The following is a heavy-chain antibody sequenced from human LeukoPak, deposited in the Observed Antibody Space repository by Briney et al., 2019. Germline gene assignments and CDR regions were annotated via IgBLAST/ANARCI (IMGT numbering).Heavy chain of an antibody. Sequence: ASVKVSCTASGYTFTGYYMHWVRQAPGQGLEWMGWINPNSGGTNYAQKFQGRVTMTRDTSISTAYMELSRLRSDDTAVYYCARELITMVRGVPLRWYYFDYWGQGTLVTVSS. CDR3: ARELITMVRGVPLRWYYFDY. J-gene: IGHJ4*02. CDR2: INPNSGGT. CDR1: GYTFTGYY. D-gene: IGHD3-10*01. V-gene: IGHV1-2*02.